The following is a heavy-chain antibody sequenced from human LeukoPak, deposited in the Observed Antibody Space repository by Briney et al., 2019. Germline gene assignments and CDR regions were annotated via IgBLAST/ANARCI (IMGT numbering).Heavy chain of an antibody. V-gene: IGHV3-48*02. Sequence: PGGSLRLSCAASGFTTFSTYSISWVRQAPGKGLEWLSYITSPSSTIYYADSVKGRFTISRDNAKNSLYLQMNSLRDEDTAVYYCVKSKGYYFDYWGQGTLVTVSS. CDR2: ITSPSSTI. CDR3: VKSKGYYFDY. J-gene: IGHJ4*02. CDR1: GFTTFSTYS.